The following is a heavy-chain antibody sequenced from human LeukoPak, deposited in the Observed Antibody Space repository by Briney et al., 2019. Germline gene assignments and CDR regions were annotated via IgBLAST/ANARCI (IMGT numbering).Heavy chain of an antibody. CDR1: GFTFGDYA. Sequence: GGSLRLSCTTSGFTFGDYAVSWVRQAPGKGLEWVGFIRSKTYGGTAEHAASVKGRFTISRDDSKSIAYLQMNSLTTEDTGIYYCSRGGHYDSASYYNVHYWGQGTLVTVTS. J-gene: IGHJ4*02. CDR2: IRSKTYGGTA. CDR3: SRGGHYDSASYYNVHY. V-gene: IGHV3-49*04. D-gene: IGHD3-10*01.